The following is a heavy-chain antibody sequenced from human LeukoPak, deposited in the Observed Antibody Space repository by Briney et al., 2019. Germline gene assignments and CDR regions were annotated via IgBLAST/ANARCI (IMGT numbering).Heavy chain of an antibody. CDR1: GYTFTGYY. CDR2: INPNSGGT. V-gene: IGHV1-2*02. J-gene: IGHJ3*02. Sequence: ASVKVSCKASGYTFTGYYMHWVRQAPGQGLEWMGWINPNSGGTNYAQKFQGRVTMTRDTSISTAYMELSRLRSDDTAVYYCARPQDFGLTGMNAFDIWGQGTMVTVSS. D-gene: IGHD7-27*01. CDR3: ARPQDFGLTGMNAFDI.